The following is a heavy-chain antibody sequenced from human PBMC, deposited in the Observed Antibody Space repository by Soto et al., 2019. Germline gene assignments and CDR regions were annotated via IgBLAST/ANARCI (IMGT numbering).Heavy chain of an antibody. J-gene: IGHJ4*02. V-gene: IGHV3-74*01. Sequence: EVQLVESGGGLVQPGGSLRLSCAASGFTFSNYWMHWVRQAPGKGLVWVSRVNGDGSTTNYADSVKGRFTISRDNAKNTLYLQMNSLRAEDTAVYYCARGSNPFEYWGQGTLVTVSS. CDR1: GFTFSNYW. CDR3: ARGSNPFEY. D-gene: IGHD6-6*01. CDR2: VNGDGSTT.